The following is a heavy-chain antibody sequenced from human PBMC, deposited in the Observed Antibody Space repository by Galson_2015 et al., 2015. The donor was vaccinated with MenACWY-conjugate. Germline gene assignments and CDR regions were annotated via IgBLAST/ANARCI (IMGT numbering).Heavy chain of an antibody. D-gene: IGHD1-26*01. CDR3: ARGLGTGSFSELDS. CDR2: ITGSDGRT. Sequence: SLRLSCAASGFTFRNYWMTWVRQAPGKGLEWVSGITGSDGRTFYAASVKGRFTISRDNSKNTVYLQMNSLRAEDTAVYFCARGLGTGSFSELDSWGQGILVTVSS. V-gene: IGHV3-23*01. CDR1: GFTFRNYW. J-gene: IGHJ4*02.